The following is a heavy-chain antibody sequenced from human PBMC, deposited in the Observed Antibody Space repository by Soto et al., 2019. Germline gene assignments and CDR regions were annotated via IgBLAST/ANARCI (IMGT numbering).Heavy chain of an antibody. D-gene: IGHD5-12*01. CDR3: ASRVDNWFDP. CDR1: GYSISSGYY. V-gene: IGHV4-38-2*01. Sequence: SETLSLTCAVSGYSISSGYYWGWIRQPPGKGLEWIGSIYHSGSTYYNPSLKSRVTISVDTSKNQFSLELSSVTAADTAVYYCASRVDNWFDPWGQGTLVTVSS. CDR2: IYHSGST. J-gene: IGHJ5*02.